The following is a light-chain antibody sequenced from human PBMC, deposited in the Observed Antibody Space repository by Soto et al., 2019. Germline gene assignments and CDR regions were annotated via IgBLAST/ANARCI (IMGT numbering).Light chain of an antibody. CDR3: QQYDNSWT. Sequence: EIALTQSPGTLYLSPGARATLFCRASESVGSSHLAWYQQRPGQAPRLLIYGASSRATCIPDRFSGSGSGTDFTLSISRLEPEDFAVYYCQQYDNSWTFGQGTKVEIK. CDR1: ESVGSSH. J-gene: IGKJ1*01. V-gene: IGKV3-20*01. CDR2: GAS.